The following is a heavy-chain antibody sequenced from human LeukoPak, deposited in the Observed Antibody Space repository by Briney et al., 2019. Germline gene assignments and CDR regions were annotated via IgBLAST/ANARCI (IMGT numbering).Heavy chain of an antibody. D-gene: IGHD4-23*01. Sequence: PGGSLRLSCAASGITFSDYYMSWIRQAPGKGLEWVSYISSSGSTIQYADSVKGRFTISRDNAKNSLYLQMNSLRAEDTALYYCAKSCGNSQRGFDRWGQGTLVTVSS. CDR2: ISSSGSTI. V-gene: IGHV3-11*01. CDR1: GITFSDYY. CDR3: AKSCGNSQRGFDR. J-gene: IGHJ4*02.